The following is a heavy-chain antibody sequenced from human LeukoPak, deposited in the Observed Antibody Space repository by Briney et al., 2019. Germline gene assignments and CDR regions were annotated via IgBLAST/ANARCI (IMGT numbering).Heavy chain of an antibody. CDR1: GFTFSSYA. D-gene: IGHD6-6*01. CDR3: ARGKASIAAD. J-gene: IGHJ4*02. CDR2: ISSSSSYI. Sequence: GGSLRLSCAASGFTFSSYAMSWVRQAPGKGLEWVSSISSSSSYIYYADSVKGRFTISRDNAKNSLYLQMNSLRAEDTAVYYCARGKASIAADWGQGTLVTVSS. V-gene: IGHV3-21*01.